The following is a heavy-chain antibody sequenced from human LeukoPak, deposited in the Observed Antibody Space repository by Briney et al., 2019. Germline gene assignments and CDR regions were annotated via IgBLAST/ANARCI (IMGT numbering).Heavy chain of an antibody. D-gene: IGHD6-13*01. CDR3: ARRRSIQYPAAAFDY. J-gene: IGHJ4*02. Sequence: GGSLRLSCAASGFTFSSYEMTWVRQAPGKGLEWLSYISSIGTSIYYADSVKGRFTISRDNAKNSLYLQMDSLRAEDTAVYYCARRRSIQYPAAAFDYWGQGTLVTVSS. V-gene: IGHV3-48*03. CDR1: GFTFSSYE. CDR2: ISSIGTSI.